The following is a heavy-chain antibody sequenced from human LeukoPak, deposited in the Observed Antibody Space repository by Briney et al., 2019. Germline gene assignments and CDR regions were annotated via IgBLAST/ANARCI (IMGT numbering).Heavy chain of an antibody. CDR1: GFTFSSYA. CDR2: ISGSGVST. D-gene: IGHD3-22*01. J-gene: IGHJ4*02. CDR3: AKDGSTVYYYDSSGYYYFDY. V-gene: IGHV3-23*01. Sequence: GGSLRLSCAASGFTFSSYAMSWVRQAPGKGLEWGSAISGSGVSTYYADSVKGWFTISRDNSKNTLYLQMNSLRAEDTAVYYCAKDGSTVYYYDSSGYYYFDYWGQGTLVTVSS.